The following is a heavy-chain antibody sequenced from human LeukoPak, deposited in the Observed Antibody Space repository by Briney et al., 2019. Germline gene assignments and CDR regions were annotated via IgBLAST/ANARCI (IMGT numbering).Heavy chain of an antibody. V-gene: IGHV1-2*02. CDR3: ARDLPNQWNVDAFDI. J-gene: IGHJ3*02. Sequence: GASVKVSCKASGYTFTVYYMHWVRQAPGQGLEWMGWINPNSGGTNYAQKFQGRVTMTRDTSISTAYMELSRLRSDDTAVYYCARDLPNQWNVDAFDIWGQGTMVTVSS. D-gene: IGHD1-1*01. CDR2: INPNSGGT. CDR1: GYTFTVYY.